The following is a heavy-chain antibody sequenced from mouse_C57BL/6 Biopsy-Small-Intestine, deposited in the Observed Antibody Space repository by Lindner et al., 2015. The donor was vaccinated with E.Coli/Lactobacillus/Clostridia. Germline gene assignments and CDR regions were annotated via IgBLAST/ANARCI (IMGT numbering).Heavy chain of an antibody. CDR1: GYSFTGYN. CDR3: ARQLGLGAWFAY. D-gene: IGHD3-1*01. Sequence: VQLQESGPELVKPGASVKMSCKASGYSFTGYNMHWVKQSHGKSLEWIGYIDPYNGGTTYNQKFKGKTTLTVDKPSSTAYMQLNSLTSEDSAVYYCARQLGLGAWFAYWGQGTLVTVSA. V-gene: IGHV1S135*01. J-gene: IGHJ3*01. CDR2: IDPYNGGT.